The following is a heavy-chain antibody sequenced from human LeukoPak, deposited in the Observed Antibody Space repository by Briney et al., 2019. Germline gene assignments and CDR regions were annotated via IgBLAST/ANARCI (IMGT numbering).Heavy chain of an antibody. CDR1: GFTFSSYS. CDR2: ISSSSSTI. V-gene: IGHV3-48*04. D-gene: IGHD3-3*01. CDR3: ARDSSTDFWSYYFDY. Sequence: PGGSLRLSCAASGFTFSSYSMNWVRQAPGKGLEWVSYISSSSSTIYYADSVKGRFTISRDNAKNSLYLQMNSLRAEDTAVYYCARDSSTDFWSYYFDYWGQGTLVTVSS. J-gene: IGHJ4*02.